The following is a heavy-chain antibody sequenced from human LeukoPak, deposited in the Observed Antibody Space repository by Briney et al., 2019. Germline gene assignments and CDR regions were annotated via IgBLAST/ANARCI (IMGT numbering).Heavy chain of an antibody. CDR1: GGSIIGSDHY. CDR3: GRQKGMHGYSKH. CDR2: VYYDGTT. J-gene: IGHJ4*02. V-gene: IGHV4-39*01. D-gene: IGHD4-11*01. Sequence: PSETLSPTCSVSGGSIIGSDHYWGWIRQPPGKGLEWIGNVYYDGTTYYKSSLKSRVTISVETSKNQFSLKMTSVTAADTAVYYCGRQKGMHGYSKHWGQGIPVTVSS.